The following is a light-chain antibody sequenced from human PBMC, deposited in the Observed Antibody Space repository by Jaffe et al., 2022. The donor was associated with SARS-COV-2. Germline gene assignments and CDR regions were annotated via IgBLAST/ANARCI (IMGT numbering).Light chain of an antibody. CDR3: QSYDSSLSVYV. V-gene: IGLV1-40*01. Sequence: QSVLTQPPSVSGAPGQRVTISCTGSSSNIGAGYDVHWYQQFPGKAPKLLINGNTNRPSGVTDRFSGSKSGTSASLAITGLQAEDEADYYCQSYDSSLSVYVFGPGTKVTVL. J-gene: IGLJ1*01. CDR2: GNT. CDR1: SSNIGAGYD.